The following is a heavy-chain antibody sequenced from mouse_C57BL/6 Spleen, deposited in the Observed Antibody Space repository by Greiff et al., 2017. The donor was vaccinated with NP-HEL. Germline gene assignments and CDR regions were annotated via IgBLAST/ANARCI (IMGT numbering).Heavy chain of an antibody. CDR2: INPSRGYT. V-gene: IGHV1-7*01. J-gene: IGHJ1*03. Sequence: QVQLQQSGADLATPGASVSLSCKASGYTFTSYWMHWVKQRPGQGLEWLGYINPSRGYTNYNQKFKDKATLTEDKSSSTAYMQLSSLTYEDAAGYYCARGNNCWYVDVWGTGTTVTVSS. CDR1: GYTFTSYW. CDR3: ARGNNCWYVDV. D-gene: IGHD2-1*01.